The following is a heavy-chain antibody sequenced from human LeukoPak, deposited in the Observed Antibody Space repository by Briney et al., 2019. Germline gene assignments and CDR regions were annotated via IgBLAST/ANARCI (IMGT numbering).Heavy chain of an antibody. Sequence: KPSETLSLTCVVYGGSFSGYYWSWIRQPPGKGLEWIGEINHSGSTNYNPSLKSRVTISVDTSKNQFSLKLSSVTAADTAVYYCARGLQRITIFGVVIKRFDPWGQGTLVTVSS. CDR2: INHSGST. CDR3: ARGLQRITIFGVVIKRFDP. CDR1: GGSFSGYY. D-gene: IGHD3-3*01. J-gene: IGHJ5*02. V-gene: IGHV4-34*01.